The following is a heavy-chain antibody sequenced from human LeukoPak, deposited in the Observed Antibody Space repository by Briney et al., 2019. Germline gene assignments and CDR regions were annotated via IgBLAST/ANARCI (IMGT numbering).Heavy chain of an antibody. CDR2: IYYSGST. Sequence: PSETLSLTCTVFGGSISSSSYYWGWIRQPPGKGLEWIGSIYYSGSTYYNPSLKSRVTISVDTSKNQFSLKLSSVTAADTAVYYCARPGHYYGSGSYGIDYWGQGTLVTVSS. V-gene: IGHV4-39*01. CDR1: GGSISSSSYY. CDR3: ARPGHYYGSGSYGIDY. J-gene: IGHJ4*02. D-gene: IGHD3-10*01.